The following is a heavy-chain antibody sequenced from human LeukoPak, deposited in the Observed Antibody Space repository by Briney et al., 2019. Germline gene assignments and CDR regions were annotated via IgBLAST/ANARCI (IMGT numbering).Heavy chain of an antibody. CDR3: VRSPISSSRFPFDY. D-gene: IGHD6-6*01. V-gene: IGHV3-23*01. J-gene: IGHJ4*02. Sequence: AGGSLRLSCAASGFTFSSYAMSWVRQAPGKGLEWVSAISGSGGSTYYADSVKGRFTISRGNSKNTLYLQMNSLRAEDTAVYYCVRSPISSSRFPFDYWGQGTLVTVSS. CDR2: ISGSGGST. CDR1: GFTFSSYA.